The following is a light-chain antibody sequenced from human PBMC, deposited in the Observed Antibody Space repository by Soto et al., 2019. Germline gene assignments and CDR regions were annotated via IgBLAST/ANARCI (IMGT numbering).Light chain of an antibody. Sequence: EIVLTQSPGTLSLSPGERATFSCRASQSVSSNYLAWYQQKPGQAPRLLIYGAFKRATGIPDRFSGSGSGTDFTITISRMATEDFAVYCCQQYGSSPRTFGQGTKVEIK. CDR1: QSVSSNY. V-gene: IGKV3-20*01. CDR3: QQYGSSPRT. CDR2: GAF. J-gene: IGKJ1*01.